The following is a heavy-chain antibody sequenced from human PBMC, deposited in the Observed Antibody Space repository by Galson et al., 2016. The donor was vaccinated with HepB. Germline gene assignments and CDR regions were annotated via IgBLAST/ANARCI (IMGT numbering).Heavy chain of an antibody. D-gene: IGHD3-3*01. CDR3: ASDDY. Sequence: SETLSLTCPMYGGSSSAYYWSWLRQPPGRGLEWIVTISYHGKTYYHPSLKSRVTISVDTSRNQFSLRLSSVTATDTAVYYCASDDYWGQGTLVTVSS. J-gene: IGHJ4*02. CDR2: ISYHGKT. V-gene: IGHV4-34*01. CDR1: GGSSSAYY.